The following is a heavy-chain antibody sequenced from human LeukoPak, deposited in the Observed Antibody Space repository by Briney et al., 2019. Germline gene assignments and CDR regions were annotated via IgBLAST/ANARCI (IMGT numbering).Heavy chain of an antibody. CDR3: ARDLYYFDY. CDR1: GFTFSSYG. V-gene: IGHV3-30*03. Sequence: PGGSLRLSCAASGFTFSSYGMHWVRQAPGKGLEWVAVISYDGSNKYYADSVKGRFTISRDNAKNSLYLQMNSLRAEDTAVYYCARDLYYFDYWGQGTLVTVSS. J-gene: IGHJ4*02. CDR2: ISYDGSNK.